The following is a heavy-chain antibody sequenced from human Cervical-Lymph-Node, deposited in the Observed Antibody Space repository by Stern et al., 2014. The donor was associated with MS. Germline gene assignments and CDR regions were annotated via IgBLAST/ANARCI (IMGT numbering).Heavy chain of an antibody. CDR1: GGTFSSYA. V-gene: IGHV1-69*01. CDR3: ARGTYYYDSSGYYVSYYYYYGMDV. J-gene: IGHJ6*02. CDR2: IIPIFGTA. D-gene: IGHD3-22*01. Sequence: QVQLVQSGAEVKKPGSSVKVSCKASGGTFSSYAISWVRQAPGQGLEWMGGIIPIFGTAKYAQKLQGRVTITADESTSTAYMELSSLRSEDTAVYYCARGTYYYDSSGYYVSYYYYYGMDVWGQGTTVTVSS.